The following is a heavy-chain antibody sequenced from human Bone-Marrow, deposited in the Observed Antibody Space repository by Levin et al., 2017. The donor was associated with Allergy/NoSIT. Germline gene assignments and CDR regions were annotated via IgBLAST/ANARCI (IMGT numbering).Heavy chain of an antibody. CDR2: IWHDGSYK. D-gene: IGHD6-19*01. CDR3: ASGDYSRGWHLDY. CDR1: AFPFSSYG. V-gene: IGHV3-33*01. Sequence: QAGGSLRLSCAASAFPFSSYGMHWVRQAPGKGLEWVAVIWHDGSYKYYADAVKGRFTISRDNSKNTLYLQMNSLRAGDTALYYCASGDYSRGWHLDYWGQGTLVTVSS. J-gene: IGHJ4*02.